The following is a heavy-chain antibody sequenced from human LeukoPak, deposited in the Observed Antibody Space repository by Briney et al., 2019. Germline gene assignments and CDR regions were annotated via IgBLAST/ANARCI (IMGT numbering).Heavy chain of an antibody. J-gene: IGHJ4*02. Sequence: GGSLRLSCAASRFTFSSYAMSWVRQAPGKGLEWVAVIWYDGSNKYYADSVKGRFTISRDNSKNTLYLQMNSLRAEDTAVYYCARDRGSSSWYFDYWGQGTLVTVSS. CDR2: IWYDGSNK. V-gene: IGHV3-33*08. CDR1: RFTFSSYA. D-gene: IGHD6-13*01. CDR3: ARDRGSSSWYFDY.